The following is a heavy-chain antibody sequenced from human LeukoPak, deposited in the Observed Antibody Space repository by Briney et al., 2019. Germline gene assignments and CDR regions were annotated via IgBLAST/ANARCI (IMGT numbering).Heavy chain of an antibody. CDR3: ARKAGRLDC. Sequence: GRSLRLSCAASGFTFDDYAMHWVRQAPGNGLEWVSGISWNSGSIGYADSVKGRFTISRDNAKNSLYLQMNSLRAEDTALYYCARKAGRLDCWGQGTLVTVSS. V-gene: IGHV3-9*01. D-gene: IGHD6-19*01. CDR2: ISWNSGSI. CDR1: GFTFDDYA. J-gene: IGHJ4*02.